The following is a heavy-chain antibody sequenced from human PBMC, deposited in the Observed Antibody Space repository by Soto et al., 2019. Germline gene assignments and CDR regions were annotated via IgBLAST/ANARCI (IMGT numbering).Heavy chain of an antibody. CDR2: MYHSVST. D-gene: IGHD2-2*01. CDR3: ARHPGYCSGSSCYGYYTMDV. CDR1: GDSINNGNW. Sequence: ETLSLTCAVSGDSINNGNWWSWVRQPPGKGLEWIGDMYHSVSTYYNPSLESRVTISVDTPKNQFSLELSSVTAADTAVYSCARHPGYCSGSSCYGYYTMDVWGQGTTVTSP. J-gene: IGHJ6*02. V-gene: IGHV4-4*01.